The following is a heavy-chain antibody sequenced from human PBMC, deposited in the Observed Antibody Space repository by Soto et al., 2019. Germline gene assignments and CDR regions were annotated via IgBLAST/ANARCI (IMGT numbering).Heavy chain of an antibody. CDR3: ARDFSMVVVAPGY. CDR1: GYTFTSYD. J-gene: IGHJ4*02. V-gene: IGHV1-8*01. CDR2: MNPNSGNT. D-gene: IGHD2-21*01. Sequence: ASVKVSCKASGYTFTSYDINWVRQATGQGLEWMGWMNPNSGNTGYAQKFQGRVTMTRNTSISTAYMELSNLRFEDTAVYYCARDFSMVVVAPGYWGQGTLVTVSS.